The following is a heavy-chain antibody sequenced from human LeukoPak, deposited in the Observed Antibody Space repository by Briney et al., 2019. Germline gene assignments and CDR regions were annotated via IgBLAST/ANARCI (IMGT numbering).Heavy chain of an antibody. J-gene: IGHJ4*02. CDR2: ISGSGGST. CDR3: AKDLAYYYDSSGYYALPGY. V-gene: IGHV3-23*01. D-gene: IGHD3-22*01. CDR1: GFTFSSYA. Sequence: GGSLRLSCAASGFTFSSYAMSWVRQAPGKGLEWVSGISGSGGSTYYADSVKGRFTISRDNSKNTLYLQMNSLRAEDTAVYYCAKDLAYYYDSSGYYALPGYWGQGTLVTVSS.